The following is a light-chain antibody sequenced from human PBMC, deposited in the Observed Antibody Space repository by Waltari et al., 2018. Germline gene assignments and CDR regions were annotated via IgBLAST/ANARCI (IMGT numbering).Light chain of an antibody. V-gene: IGLV2-18*02. CDR1: RMDVGSSTL. CDR2: EVS. Sequence: QSALTQPPTVAGSPGQSVTISCTGTRMDVGSSTLVSWYQQPPGTAPKLMIYEVSNRPSGVPDRFSGSKSGNTASLTISGLQAEDEADYYCSSYTSSSTFVVFGGGTKLTVL. CDR3: SSYTSSSTFVV. J-gene: IGLJ2*01.